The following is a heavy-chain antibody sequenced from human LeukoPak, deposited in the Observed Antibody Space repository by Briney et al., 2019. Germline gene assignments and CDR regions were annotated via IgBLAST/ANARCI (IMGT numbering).Heavy chain of an antibody. V-gene: IGHV3-7*01. J-gene: IGHJ2*01. CDR1: GFTFSNYW. Sequence: GGSLRLSRAASGFTFSNYWMSWVRQAPGKGLEWLANINQDGSEMYYVDSVKGRFTISRDNGKNSLYLQINSLRADDTAVYYCARDQGSMIVVPTTNWYFDLWGRGTLVTVSS. CDR3: ARDQGSMIVVPTTNWYFDL. D-gene: IGHD3-22*01. CDR2: INQDGSEM.